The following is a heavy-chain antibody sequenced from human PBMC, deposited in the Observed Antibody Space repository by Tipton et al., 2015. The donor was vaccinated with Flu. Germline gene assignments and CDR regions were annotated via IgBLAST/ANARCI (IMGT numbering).Heavy chain of an antibody. J-gene: IGHJ3*02. CDR1: GGSISSYY. Sequence: TLSLTCTVSGGSISSYYWSWIRQPAGKGLEWIGRIYTSGSTNYNPSLKSRVTISVDTTKNQFSLKRSSVTAADTAVYYCARRSITMVRGVRDAFDIWGQGTMVTVSS. CDR2: IYTSGST. V-gene: IGHV4-4*07. D-gene: IGHD3-10*01. CDR3: ARRSITMVRGVRDAFDI.